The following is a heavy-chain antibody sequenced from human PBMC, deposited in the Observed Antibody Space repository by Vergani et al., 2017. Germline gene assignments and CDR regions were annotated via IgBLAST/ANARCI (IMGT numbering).Heavy chain of an antibody. CDR2: IYPGDSDT. D-gene: IGHD6-19*01. CDR1: GYSFTRYW. J-gene: IGHJ3*01. CDR3: ARQGWYGTLDSFDF. V-gene: IGHV5-51*01. Sequence: EVQLVQWGAEVQKPGESVKISCKGSGYSFTRYWIGWVRQMPGKGLEWMGIIYPGDSDTRYSPCFQGQFTISADKSISTAYQQWSSLRASDTAVYYCARQGWYGTLDSFDFWGQGTMVTVSS.